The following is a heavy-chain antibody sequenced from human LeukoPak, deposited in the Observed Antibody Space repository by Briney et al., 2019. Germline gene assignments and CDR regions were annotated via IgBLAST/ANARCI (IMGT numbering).Heavy chain of an antibody. V-gene: IGHV4-59*01. J-gene: IGHJ3*02. Sequence: SETLSLTCTVSGGSISSYYWSWIRQPPGKGLEWIGYIYYSGSTNYNPSLKSRVTISVDTSKNQFSLKLSSVTAADTAVYYCAREGQQWFHSAFDIWGQGKMVTVSS. CDR2: IYYSGST. CDR3: AREGQQWFHSAFDI. D-gene: IGHD5-18*01. CDR1: GGSISSYY.